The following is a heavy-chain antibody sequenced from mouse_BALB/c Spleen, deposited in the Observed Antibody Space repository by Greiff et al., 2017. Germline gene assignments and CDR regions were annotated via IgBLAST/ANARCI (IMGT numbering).Heavy chain of an antibody. CDR3: ARKGHLLGAMDD. CDR2: INPSNGYT. Sequence: VQLQQSGAELVKPGASVKMSCKASGYTFTSYWMHWVKQRPGQGLEWIGYINPSNGYTEYNQKFKDKATLTADKSSSTAYMQLSSLTSEDSAVYYCARKGHLLGAMDDWGQGTSVTVSS. V-gene: IGHV1-7*01. D-gene: IGHD1-1*01. CDR1: GYTFTSYW. J-gene: IGHJ4*01.